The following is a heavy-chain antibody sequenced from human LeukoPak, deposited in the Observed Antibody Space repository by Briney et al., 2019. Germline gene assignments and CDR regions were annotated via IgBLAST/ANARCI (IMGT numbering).Heavy chain of an antibody. J-gene: IGHJ4*02. CDR1: GFTVSSNY. Sequence: GGSLRLSCAASGFTVSSNYMTWVRQAPGKGLEWVSVIYSGGSTYYADSVKGRFTISRDNSKNTLYLQMNSLRAEDTAVYYCAKDQVLWFGELLSSPYFDYWGQGTLVTVSS. D-gene: IGHD3-10*01. CDR2: IYSGGST. CDR3: AKDQVLWFGELLSSPYFDY. V-gene: IGHV3-66*02.